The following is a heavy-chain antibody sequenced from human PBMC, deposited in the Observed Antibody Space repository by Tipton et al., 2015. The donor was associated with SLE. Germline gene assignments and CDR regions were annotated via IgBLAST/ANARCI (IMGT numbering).Heavy chain of an antibody. CDR1: GGSISSSNW. V-gene: IGHV4-4*02. CDR3: ARLGRLRLGDLSPPFDY. CDR2: ISHSGST. J-gene: IGHJ4*02. D-gene: IGHD3-16*02. Sequence: TLSLTCAVSGGSISSSNWWSWVRQPPGKGLEWIGEISHSGSTNYNPSLKSRVTISVDKSKNQFSLKLSSVTAADTAVYYCARLGRLRLGDLSPPFDYWDQGTLVTVSS.